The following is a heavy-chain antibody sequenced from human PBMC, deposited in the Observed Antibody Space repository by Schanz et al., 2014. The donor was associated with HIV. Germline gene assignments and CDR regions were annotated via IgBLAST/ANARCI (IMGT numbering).Heavy chain of an antibody. CDR2: VNHSGST. CDR3: VREGEDSVAARWYNGMDV. Sequence: QVRLQQWGVGLLKPSETLSLTCAVYGGSLSGYYWSWIRQSPGKGLEWIGEVNHSGSTKYNPTLKGQVTISVDTSKNQFSLRRSSVTAADAAVYYCVREGEDSVAARWYNGMDVWGQGTTVTVSS. J-gene: IGHJ6*02. V-gene: IGHV4-34*02. D-gene: IGHD3-16*01. CDR1: GGSLSGYY.